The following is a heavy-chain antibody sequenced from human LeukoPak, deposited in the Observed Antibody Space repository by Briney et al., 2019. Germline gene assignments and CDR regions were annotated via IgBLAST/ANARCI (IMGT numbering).Heavy chain of an antibody. CDR3: ARAPPARRYCSSTSCYPNRFDP. CDR1: GYTFTSYG. J-gene: IGHJ5*02. V-gene: IGHV1-8*01. CDR2: MNPNSGNT. Sequence: ASVKVSCKASGYTFTSYGINWVRQATGQGLEWMGWMNPNSGNTGYAQKFQGRVTMTRNTSISTAYMELSSLRSEDTAVYYCARAPPARRYCSSTSCYPNRFDPWGQGTLVTASS. D-gene: IGHD2-2*01.